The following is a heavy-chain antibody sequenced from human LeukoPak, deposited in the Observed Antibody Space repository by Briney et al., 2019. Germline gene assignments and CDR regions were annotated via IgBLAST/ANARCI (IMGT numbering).Heavy chain of an antibody. J-gene: IGHJ4*02. V-gene: IGHV3-7*01. CDR3: AREVAYYYDSSGYYLDY. CDR2: IKQDGSEK. D-gene: IGHD3-22*01. CDR1: GFTFSSYW. Sequence: AGGSLRLSCAASGFTFSSYWMSWVRQAPGKGLEWVANIKQDGSEKYYVDPVKGRFTISRDNAKNSLYLQMNSLRAEDTAVYYCAREVAYYYDSSGYYLDYWGQGTLVTVSS.